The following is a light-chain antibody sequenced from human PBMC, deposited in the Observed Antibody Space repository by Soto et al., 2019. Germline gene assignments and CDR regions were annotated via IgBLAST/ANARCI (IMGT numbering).Light chain of an antibody. V-gene: IGKV1-39*01. J-gene: IGKJ2*03. CDR3: QQIFGTRYS. Sequence: DIQMTQSPSSLSASVGDRVTITCRASQSIRIYLNWYQQKPGKAPKPLIYAASTLLSGVPSRFSGSGSGTDFTLTISSLQPEDFATYYCQQIFGTRYSFGQGTKVDIK. CDR2: AAS. CDR1: QSIRIY.